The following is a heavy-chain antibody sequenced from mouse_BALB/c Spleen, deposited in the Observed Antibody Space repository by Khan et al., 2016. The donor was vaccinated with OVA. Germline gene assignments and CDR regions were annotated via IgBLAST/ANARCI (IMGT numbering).Heavy chain of an antibody. V-gene: IGHV1-18*01. Sequence: VQLQQSGPDLVKPGASVKISCKTSGYSFTGYYIHWVKQSQGKSLEWIGRVNPNNGGTNYNQKFKGKATLTVEKSSSTAYMELRSLTSEDSAVYYCGRISIITVEGFAYWGQGTLVTVSA. CDR3: GRISIITVEGFAY. D-gene: IGHD1-1*01. J-gene: IGHJ3*01. CDR2: VNPNNGGT. CDR1: GYSFTGYY.